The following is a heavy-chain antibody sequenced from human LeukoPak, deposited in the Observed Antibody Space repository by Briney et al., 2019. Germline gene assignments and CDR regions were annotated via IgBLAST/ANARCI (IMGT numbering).Heavy chain of an antibody. CDR1: GFTFSSYR. CDR3: ARDGRGGYLDV. V-gene: IGHV3-7*01. CDR2: INQDGSEK. Sequence: GGSLRLSCAASGFTFSSYRMSWVRQAPGKGLEWVANINQDGSEKYYVDSVKGRFTISRDNTKNSLYLQMNSLRAEDAAVYYCARDGRGGYLDVWGKGTTVTVSS. D-gene: IGHD1-14*01. J-gene: IGHJ6*03.